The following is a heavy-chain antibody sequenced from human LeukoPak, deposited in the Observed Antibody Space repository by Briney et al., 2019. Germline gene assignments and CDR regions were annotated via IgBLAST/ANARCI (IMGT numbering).Heavy chain of an antibody. D-gene: IGHD2-15*01. J-gene: IGHJ6*02. CDR2: INHSGST. CDR1: GGSFSGYY. Sequence: PSETLFLTCAVYGGSFSGYYWSWIRQPPGKGLEWIGEINHSGSTNYNPSLKSRVTISVDTSKNQFSLKLSSVTAADTAVYYCARGRLVVVAARYYYYYGMDVWGQGTTVTVSS. V-gene: IGHV4-34*01. CDR3: ARGRLVVVAARYYYYYGMDV.